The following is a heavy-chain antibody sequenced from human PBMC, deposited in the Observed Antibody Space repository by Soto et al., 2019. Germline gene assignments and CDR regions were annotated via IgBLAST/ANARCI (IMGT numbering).Heavy chain of an antibody. Sequence: QVRLVQSGAEVKKPGASVHVSCKTYGYDFTNYGINWVREAPGQGLEWMGWISAYNGNIVYAQNFRGRATLTTDTSTGSAYMELRSLRSDDTAVYYCARVHDILTVWTFTFWGQGTLVTVSS. J-gene: IGHJ4*02. CDR2: ISAYNGNI. D-gene: IGHD3-9*01. CDR3: ARVHDILTVWTFTF. CDR1: GYDFTNYG. V-gene: IGHV1-18*01.